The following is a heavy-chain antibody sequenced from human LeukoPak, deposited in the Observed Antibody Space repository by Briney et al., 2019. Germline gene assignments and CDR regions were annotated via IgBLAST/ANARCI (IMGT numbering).Heavy chain of an antibody. J-gene: IGHJ4*02. CDR2: IRGDAGST. V-gene: IGHV3-20*04. Sequence: GGSLRLSCAASGFTFDAFGMTWVRQAPGKGLEWVPAIRGDAGSTGYTDSVKGRFTISRDNAKNSLYLQMNSLRVEDTALYYCARVWAWGSGNYFDNWGQGTLVTVSS. CDR1: GFTFDAFG. D-gene: IGHD7-27*01. CDR3: ARVWAWGSGNYFDN.